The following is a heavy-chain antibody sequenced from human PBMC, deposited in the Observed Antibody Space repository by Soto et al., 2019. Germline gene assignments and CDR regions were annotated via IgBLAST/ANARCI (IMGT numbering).Heavy chain of an antibody. CDR1: GGTFSSYT. J-gene: IGHJ4*02. V-gene: IGHV1-69*02. CDR3: ARGLGGGYRYGTIDY. Sequence: QVQLVQSGAEVKKPGSSVKVSCKASGGTFSSYTISWVRQAPGQGLEWMGRIIPILGIANYAQKFQGRVTITADKSTSTAYMELSSLRSEDTAVYYCARGLGGGYRYGTIDYWGQGTLVTVSS. D-gene: IGHD5-18*01. CDR2: IIPILGIA.